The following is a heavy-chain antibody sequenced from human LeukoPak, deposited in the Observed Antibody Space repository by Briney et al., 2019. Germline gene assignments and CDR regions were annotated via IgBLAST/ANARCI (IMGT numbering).Heavy chain of an antibody. CDR3: ARDRGLLHGGGAFDI. CDR2: ISYDGSNK. J-gene: IGHJ3*02. D-gene: IGHD3-22*01. CDR1: GFTFSSYG. V-gene: IGHV3-30*03. Sequence: PGGSLRLSCAASGFTFSSYGMHWVRQAPGKGLEWVAVISYDGSNKYYADSVKGRFTISRDNSKNTLYLQMNSLRAEDTAVYYCARDRGLLHGGGAFDIWGQGTMVTVSS.